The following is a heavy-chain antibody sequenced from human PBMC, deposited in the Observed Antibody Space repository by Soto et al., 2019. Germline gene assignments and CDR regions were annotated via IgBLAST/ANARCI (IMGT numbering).Heavy chain of an antibody. CDR2: ISSSSSTI. Sequence: GGSLRLSCAASGFTFSTYSMNWVRQAPGKGLEWVSYISSSSSTIFYADSVRGRFTISRDNSQNTLYLQMNSLSAEDTAIYYCAKQMDTYGYDPFDCWGQGALVTVSS. CDR1: GFTFSTYS. J-gene: IGHJ4*02. CDR3: AKQMDTYGYDPFDC. D-gene: IGHD5-18*01. V-gene: IGHV3-48*01.